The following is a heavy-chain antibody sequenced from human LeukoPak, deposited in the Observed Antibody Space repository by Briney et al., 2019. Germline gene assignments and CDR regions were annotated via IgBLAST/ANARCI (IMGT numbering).Heavy chain of an antibody. D-gene: IGHD4-11*01. CDR2: ISGYTGST. CDR1: GSTFTSYG. Sequence: ASVKVSCKASGSTFTSYGITWVQQAPGQGLKGMGWISGYTGSTYYAQKLQGRVTMTIDTSTTTAYMELRSLTFDDTAVYYCARGEGYSENDVWGQGTLVTVSS. CDR3: ARGEGYSENDV. V-gene: IGHV1-18*01. J-gene: IGHJ4*02.